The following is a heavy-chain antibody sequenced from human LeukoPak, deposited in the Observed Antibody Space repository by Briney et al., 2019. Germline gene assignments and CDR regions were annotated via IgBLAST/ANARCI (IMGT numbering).Heavy chain of an antibody. CDR3: AKELHGLDY. CDR1: GFTFSSYG. V-gene: IGHV3-30*18. Sequence: GGSLRLSCAASGFTFSSYGIHWVRQAPGKGLEWVAVISYDGSNKYYADSVKGRFTISRDNSKNTLYLQMNSLRAEDTAVYYCAKELHGLDYWGQGTLATVSS. CDR2: ISYDGSNK. J-gene: IGHJ4*02.